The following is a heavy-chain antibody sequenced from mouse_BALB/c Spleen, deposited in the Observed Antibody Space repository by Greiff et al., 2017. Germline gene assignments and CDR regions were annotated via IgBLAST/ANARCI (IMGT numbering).Heavy chain of an antibody. V-gene: IGHV1-4*01. J-gene: IGHJ3*01. Sequence: LEESGAELARPGASVKMSCKASGYTFTSYTMHWVKQRPGQGLEWIGYINPSSGYTTYNQKFKDKATLTADKSSSTAYMQLSSLTSEDSAVYYCAREGIYYYGSSRFAYWGQGTLVTVAA. D-gene: IGHD1-1*01. CDR3: AREGIYYYGSSRFAY. CDR1: GYTFTSYT. CDR2: INPSSGYT.